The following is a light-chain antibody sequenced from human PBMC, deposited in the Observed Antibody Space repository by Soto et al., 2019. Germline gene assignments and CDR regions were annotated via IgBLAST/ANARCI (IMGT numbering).Light chain of an antibody. CDR3: QQYNSYPIT. J-gene: IGKJ4*01. V-gene: IGKV1-5*03. Sequence: DIQMTQSPSTLSASVGDRVTITCRASQSISNWLAWYQQKPGKAPKFLIYKASNLESGVPSRFSGSGSGTEFPLTISSLQPDDFATYYCQQYNSYPITFGGGTKVEIK. CDR2: KAS. CDR1: QSISNW.